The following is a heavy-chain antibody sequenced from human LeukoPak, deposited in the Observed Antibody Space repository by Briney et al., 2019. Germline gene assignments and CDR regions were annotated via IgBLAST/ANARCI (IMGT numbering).Heavy chain of an antibody. D-gene: IGHD3-22*01. CDR1: GFTVSNNF. CDR2: IYSGGTT. Sequence: HPGGSLRLSCAASGFTVSNNFLTWVRQAPGKGLEWVSVIYSGGTTYYADSVKGRFTISRDNSKNTLYLQMNSLRAEDTAVYYCAKDFYDSSGSRYDYWGQGTLVTVSS. J-gene: IGHJ4*02. CDR3: AKDFYDSSGSRYDY. V-gene: IGHV3-53*01.